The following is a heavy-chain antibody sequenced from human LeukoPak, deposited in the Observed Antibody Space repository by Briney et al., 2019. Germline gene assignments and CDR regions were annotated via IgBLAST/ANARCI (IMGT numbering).Heavy chain of an antibody. CDR1: GGSISSYH. D-gene: IGHD6-13*01. CDR3: AREAPAAVTTGMDV. Sequence: PSETLSLTCTVSGGSISSYHWSWIRQPAGKGLEWIGRIYTSGSTNYNPSLKSRVTMSVDTSKNQFSLKLSSVTAADTAVYYCAREAPAAVTTGMDVWGQGTTVTVSS. V-gene: IGHV4-4*07. J-gene: IGHJ6*02. CDR2: IYTSGST.